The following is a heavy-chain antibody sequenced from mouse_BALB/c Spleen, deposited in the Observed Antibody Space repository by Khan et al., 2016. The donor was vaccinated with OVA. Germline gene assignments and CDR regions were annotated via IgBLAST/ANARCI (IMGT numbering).Heavy chain of an antibody. CDR2: ISSGSSTI. D-gene: IGHD1-1*01. J-gene: IGHJ2*01. CDR3: ARMVYYYGSFDY. CDR1: GFTFSSFG. V-gene: IGHV5-17*02. Sequence: EVELVESGGGLVQPGGSRKLSCAASGFTFSSFGMHWVRQAPEKGLEWVAYISSGSSTIYYADTVKGRFTISRDNTKNTLFLQMNRRRSEDTAMYYCARMVYYYGSFDYWGQGTTLTVSS.